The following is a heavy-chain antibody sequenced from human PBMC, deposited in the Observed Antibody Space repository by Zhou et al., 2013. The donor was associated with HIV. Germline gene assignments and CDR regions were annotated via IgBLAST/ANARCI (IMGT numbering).Heavy chain of an antibody. J-gene: IGHJ6*02. CDR2: IIPIYGTA. Sequence: QVQLVQSGAEVKKPGSSVKVSCKASGGTFSSYAISWVRQAPGQGLEWMGGIIPIYGTANYAQKFQGRVTMTRNTSISTAYMELSSLKSEDTAMYYCAREFMKTFGVLTPLVAYYYYGMDVWGQGTTVTVSS. CDR3: AREFMKTFGVLTPLVAYYYYGMDV. CDR1: GGTFSSYA. D-gene: IGHD3-16*01. V-gene: IGHV1-69*05.